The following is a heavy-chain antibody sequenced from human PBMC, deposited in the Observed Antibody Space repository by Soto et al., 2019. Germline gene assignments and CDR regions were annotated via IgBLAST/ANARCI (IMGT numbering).Heavy chain of an antibody. D-gene: IGHD5-18*01. CDR3: ARDRLMATAGTARHYFGLDV. CDR1: GGSFSNYY. J-gene: IGHJ6*02. V-gene: IGHV4-34*01. CDR2: INQSGIT. Sequence: PSETLSLTCAVYGGSFSNYYWSWIRQPPGKGLEWIGEINQSGITNYNPSLKSRVTISEDASKNQFSLNLSSVTAADTAVYYCARDRLMATAGTARHYFGLDVWGQGTTVTVSS.